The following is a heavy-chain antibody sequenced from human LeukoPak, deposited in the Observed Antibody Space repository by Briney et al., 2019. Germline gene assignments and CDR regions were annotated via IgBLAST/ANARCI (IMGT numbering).Heavy chain of an antibody. V-gene: IGHV4-34*01. J-gene: IGHJ4*02. Sequence: SETLSLTCAVSGGSFSGYYWSWVRQPPGKGLEWIGEINHSGSSNYNPSPKSRVTISVDTSKNQFSLKLNSRTAADTAVYYCARGREIGYQLPLDYWGQGTLVTVSS. D-gene: IGHD2-2*01. CDR2: INHSGSS. CDR3: ARGREIGYQLPLDY. CDR1: GGSFSGYY.